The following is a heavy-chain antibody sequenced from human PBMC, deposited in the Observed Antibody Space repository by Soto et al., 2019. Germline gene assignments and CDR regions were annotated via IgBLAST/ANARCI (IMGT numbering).Heavy chain of an antibody. CDR3: ARVSTGDFGRGNLKNWFDP. Sequence: ASVKVSCKASGYTFTSYGISWVRQAPGQGLEWMGWISAYNGNTNYAQKLQGRVTMTTDTSTSTAHMELRSLRSDDTAVYYCARVSTGDFGRGNLKNWFDPWGKGTLVTSPQ. CDR2: ISAYNGNT. J-gene: IGHJ5*02. CDR1: GYTFTSYG. V-gene: IGHV1-18*01. D-gene: IGHD3-3*01.